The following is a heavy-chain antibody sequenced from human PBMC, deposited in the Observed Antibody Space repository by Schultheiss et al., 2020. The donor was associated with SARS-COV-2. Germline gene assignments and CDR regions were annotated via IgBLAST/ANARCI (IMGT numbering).Heavy chain of an antibody. V-gene: IGHV1-18*04. Sequence: ASVKVSCKASGYTFTGYYMHWVRQAPGQGLEWMGWISAYNGNTNYAQKFQGRVTITADESTSTAYMELSSLRSEDTAVYYCAREGYCSSTSCLTSRGYYYYGMDVWGQGTTVTVSS. D-gene: IGHD2-2*01. CDR2: ISAYNGNT. CDR1: GYTFTGYY. J-gene: IGHJ6*02. CDR3: AREGYCSSTSCLTSRGYYYYGMDV.